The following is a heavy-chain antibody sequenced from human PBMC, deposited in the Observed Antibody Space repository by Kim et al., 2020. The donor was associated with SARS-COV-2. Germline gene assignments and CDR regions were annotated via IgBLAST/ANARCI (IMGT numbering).Heavy chain of an antibody. CDR1: GFTFSSYG. Sequence: GGSLRLSCAASGFTFSSYGMHWVRQAPGKGLEWVAVICYDGSKKYYVDSVKGRFTISRDNSKNTLYLQMNSLRSEDTAVYYCANGGSSSSWAILFWGQGTMVTVSS. V-gene: IGHV3-33*06. CDR2: ICYDGSKK. J-gene: IGHJ4*02. D-gene: IGHD2-2*01. CDR3: ANGGSSSSWAILF.